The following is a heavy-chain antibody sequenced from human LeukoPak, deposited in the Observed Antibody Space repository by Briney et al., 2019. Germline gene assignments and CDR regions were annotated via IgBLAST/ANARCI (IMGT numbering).Heavy chain of an antibody. CDR2: IYHSGST. V-gene: IGHV4-39*07. CDR3: ARDYYDGGAFDI. D-gene: IGHD3-22*01. J-gene: IGHJ3*02. Sequence: SETLSLTCTVSGGSISSGSYYWGWIRQPPGKGLEWIGSIYHSGSTYYNPSLKSRVTISVDTSKNQFSLKLSSVTAADTAVYYCARDYYDGGAFDIWGQGTMVTVSS. CDR1: GGSISSGSYY.